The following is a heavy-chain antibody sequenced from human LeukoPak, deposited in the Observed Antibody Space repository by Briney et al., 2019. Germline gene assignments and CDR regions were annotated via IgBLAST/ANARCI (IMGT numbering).Heavy chain of an antibody. V-gene: IGHV3-7*01. CDR2: IKQDGSEK. CDR3: LRHSVEREKWRAFDI. J-gene: IGHJ3*02. D-gene: IGHD1-1*01. CDR1: GFTFSSYW. Sequence: GSLRLSCAASGFTFSSYWMSWVRQAPGKGLEWVANIKQDGSEKNYGESVKGRFTISRDNAKNSLFLDLKGLRVEDTAVYYCLRHSVEREKWRAFDIWGQGTVVTVSS.